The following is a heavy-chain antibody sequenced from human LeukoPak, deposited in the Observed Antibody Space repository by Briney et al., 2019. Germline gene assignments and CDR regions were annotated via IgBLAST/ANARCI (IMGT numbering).Heavy chain of an antibody. D-gene: IGHD6-13*01. CDR1: AYSFTSYW. Sequence: GESLKISCMGSAYSFTSYWIGWVRQMPGKGLEWMGIIYPSDSDTRCSPSFQGQVTISADKSISTAYMHWGSLKASDTAMYYCAKTTSAAGYTRGSFDIRGQGTMVTVSS. J-gene: IGHJ3*02. CDR2: IYPSDSDT. V-gene: IGHV5-51*01. CDR3: AKTTSAAGYTRGSFDI.